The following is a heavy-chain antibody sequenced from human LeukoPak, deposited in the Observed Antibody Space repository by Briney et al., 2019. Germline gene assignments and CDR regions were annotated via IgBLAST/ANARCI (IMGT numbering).Heavy chain of an antibody. CDR1: GFTFSSYA. J-gene: IGHJ4*02. CDR3: ARDRPEYNFDY. CDR2: ISYDGSNK. V-gene: IGHV3-30*01. D-gene: IGHD1-14*01. Sequence: GGSLRLSCAASGFTFSSYAMHWVRQAPGKGLEWVAVISYDGSNKYYADSVKGRFTISRDNSKNTLYLQMNSLRAEDTAVYYCARDRPEYNFDYWGQGTLVTVSS.